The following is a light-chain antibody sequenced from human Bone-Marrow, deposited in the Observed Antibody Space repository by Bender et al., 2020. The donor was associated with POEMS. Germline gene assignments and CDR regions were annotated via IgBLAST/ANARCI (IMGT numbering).Light chain of an antibody. J-gene: IGLJ2*01. CDR3: SSYATGSTSVL. V-gene: IGLV1-40*01. CDR2: ANT. CDR1: GSNIGVGFD. Sequence: QSVLTQPPSVSGAPGQRVTISCTGSGSNIGVGFDVHWYQHLPGTAPKLLLYANTNRPSGVPDRFSGSKSGNTASLTLSGLQAEDEADYYCSSYATGSTSVLFGGGTKLTVL.